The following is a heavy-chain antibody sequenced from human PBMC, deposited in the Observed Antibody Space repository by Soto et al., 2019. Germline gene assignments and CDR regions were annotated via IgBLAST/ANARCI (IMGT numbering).Heavy chain of an antibody. CDR1: GGTFSSYP. V-gene: IGHV1-69*13. J-gene: IGHJ4*02. CDR3: ARGNGGQAFDY. CDR2: IIPIFGTE. Sequence: SVKVSCKASGGTFSSYPISWVRQAPGQGLEWMGGIIPIFGTENYAQKFQGRVTITADESTSTAYMELSSLRSEDTAVYYWARGNGGQAFDYWGQGSLVTVSS. D-gene: IGHD4-17*01.